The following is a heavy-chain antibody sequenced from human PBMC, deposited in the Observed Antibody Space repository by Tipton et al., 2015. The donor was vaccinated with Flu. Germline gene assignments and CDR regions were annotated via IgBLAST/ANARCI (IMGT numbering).Heavy chain of an antibody. V-gene: IGHV5-51*01. J-gene: IGHJ6*02. CDR1: GYSFTNYW. CDR2: IYPGHSET. D-gene: IGHD5-12*01. CDR3: ARHNGDIEITGDYFYYFGVDV. Sequence: QLVQSGAEVKKPGESLKISCKGSGYSFTNYWIGWVRQMPGKGLEWMGIIYPGHSETTYSPAFQGQVTISVDKSISTAYLHWSSLKASDSAIYYCARHNGDIEITGDYFYYFGVDVWGQGTTVSVSS.